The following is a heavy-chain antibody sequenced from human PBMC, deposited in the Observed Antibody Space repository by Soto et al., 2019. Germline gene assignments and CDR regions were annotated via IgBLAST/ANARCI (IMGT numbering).Heavy chain of an antibody. J-gene: IGHJ5*02. CDR1: GWSFSGYY. D-gene: IGHD1-26*01. CDR3: ARSYYDATGFAVDP. V-gene: IGHV4-34*01. Sequence: SETLSLTCAVYGWSFSGYYWTWIRQPPGTGLEWIGVMYHSGSINYNPSLTGRVTISVETSKNQFSMTMTSVTAADTAVYYCARSYYDATGFAVDPWGQGTLVTVSS. CDR2: MYHSGSI.